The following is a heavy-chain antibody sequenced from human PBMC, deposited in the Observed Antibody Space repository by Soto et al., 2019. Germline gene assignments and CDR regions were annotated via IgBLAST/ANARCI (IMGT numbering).Heavy chain of an antibody. CDR3: ARDKITGLFDY. CDR2: MYHSGST. V-gene: IGHV4-59*12. Sequence: SETLSLTCTFSFGPISNYYCSWFRQPPGQGLEWIGYMYHSGSTYYNPSLKSRVTISIDRSKNQFSLKLTSVTAADTAVYYCARDKITGLFDYWGQGTLVTVSS. J-gene: IGHJ4*02. CDR1: FGPISNYY. D-gene: IGHD2-8*02.